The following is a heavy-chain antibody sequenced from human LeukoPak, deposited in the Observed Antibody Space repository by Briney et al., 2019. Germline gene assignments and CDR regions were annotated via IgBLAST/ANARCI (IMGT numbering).Heavy chain of an antibody. Sequence: SETLSLTCTVSGGSISSNNYYWGWIRQPPGKGLEWIGTIYHSGSTYYNPSLKSRVTISVDTSKNQFSLKLSSVTAADTAVYYCAVSAGDYFDYWGQGTLVTVSS. CDR2: IYHSGST. CDR3: AVSAGDYFDY. V-gene: IGHV4-39*01. CDR1: GGSISSNNYY. J-gene: IGHJ4*02. D-gene: IGHD3-10*01.